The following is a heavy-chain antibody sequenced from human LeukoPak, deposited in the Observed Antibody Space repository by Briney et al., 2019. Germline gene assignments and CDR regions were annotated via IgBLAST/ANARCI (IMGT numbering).Heavy chain of an antibody. V-gene: IGHV1-18*01. CDR1: GYTFTSYG. Sequence: ASVKVSCKASGYTFTSYGISWVRQAPGQGLGWMGWISAYNGNTNYAQKLQGGVTMTTDTSTSTAYMELRSLRSDDTAVYYCARDQFPDIVVVVAAKPPDYWGQGTLVTVSS. D-gene: IGHD2-15*01. CDR3: ARDQFPDIVVVVAAKPPDY. J-gene: IGHJ4*02. CDR2: ISAYNGNT.